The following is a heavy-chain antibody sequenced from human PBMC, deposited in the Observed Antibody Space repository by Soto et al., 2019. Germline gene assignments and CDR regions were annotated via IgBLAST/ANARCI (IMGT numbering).Heavy chain of an antibody. J-gene: IGHJ6*02. V-gene: IGHV3-48*02. CDR2: ISSSGTTI. CDR3: ARDGATSLTTNFYGMDV. CDR1: GFTFSNYN. Sequence: EVQLLESGGGLVQPGGSLRLSCAASGFTFSNYNMNWVRQAPGKGLEWVSYISSSGTTIYNADSVKGRFTISRDNVKNSMYLQMNSLRDEDTAVYFCARDGATSLTTNFYGMDVWGQGTTVTVSS. D-gene: IGHD1-1*01.